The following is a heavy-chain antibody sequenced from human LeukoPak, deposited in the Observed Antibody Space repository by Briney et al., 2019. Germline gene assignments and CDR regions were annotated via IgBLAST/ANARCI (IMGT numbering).Heavy chain of an antibody. CDR1: GFIFSNYA. V-gene: IGHV3-74*01. CDR2: INSDGRST. J-gene: IGHJ4*02. Sequence: GGSLRLSCAASGFIFSNYAMNWVRQAPGKGLVWVSHINSDGRSTRYADSVKGRFTISRGNAKNTLYLQMNSLRAEDTAVYYCAKDRSGSLDYWGRGTLVTVSS. CDR3: AKDRSGSLDY. D-gene: IGHD1-26*01.